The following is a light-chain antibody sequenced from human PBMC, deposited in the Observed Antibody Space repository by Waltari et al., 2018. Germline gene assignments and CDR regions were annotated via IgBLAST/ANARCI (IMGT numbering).Light chain of an antibody. CDR1: SGFNVGTYR. J-gene: IGLJ2*01. Sequence: QAVLTQPSSLSASPGASASPTCTLRSGFNVGTYRIYWFQQKPGSPPRFLLRYRSDSDKQQGSGVPSRFSGSKDASANAGILVISGLQSEDEADYYCMTWHSSAVVFGGGTKLTVL. CDR3: MTWHSSAVV. V-gene: IGLV5-45*03. CDR2: YRSDSDK.